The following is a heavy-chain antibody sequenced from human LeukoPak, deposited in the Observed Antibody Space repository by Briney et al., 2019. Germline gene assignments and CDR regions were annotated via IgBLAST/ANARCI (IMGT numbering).Heavy chain of an antibody. CDR2: ISGSGGST. J-gene: IGHJ5*02. Sequence: GGSLRLSCAASGFTFGSYAMSWVRQAPGKGLERVSAISGSGGSTYYADSVKGRFTISRDNSKNTLYLQMNSLRAEDTAVYYCAKDRGVVVPENWFDPWGQGTLVTVSS. CDR1: GFTFGSYA. D-gene: IGHD2-2*01. CDR3: AKDRGVVVPENWFDP. V-gene: IGHV3-23*01.